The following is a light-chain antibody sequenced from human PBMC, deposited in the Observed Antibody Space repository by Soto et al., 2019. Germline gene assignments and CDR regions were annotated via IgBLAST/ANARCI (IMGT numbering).Light chain of an antibody. CDR2: QAS. Sequence: DIQMTQSPSTLSASVGDRVTITCRASRSISSWLAWYQQKPGKAPKLLIYQASYLETGVPSRFSGSASGTDFTLTISSLQPDDFATYFCQQYKSYPYTFGQETKVEIK. J-gene: IGKJ2*01. CDR3: QQYKSYPYT. V-gene: IGKV1-5*03. CDR1: RSISSW.